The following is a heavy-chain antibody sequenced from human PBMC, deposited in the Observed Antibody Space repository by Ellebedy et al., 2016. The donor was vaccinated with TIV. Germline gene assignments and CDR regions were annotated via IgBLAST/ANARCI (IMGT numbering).Heavy chain of an antibody. V-gene: IGHV3-7*01. CDR1: GFTFSTYW. CDR3: GRDYYGSVDY. D-gene: IGHD3-10*01. J-gene: IGHJ4*02. CDR2: IRQDESEK. Sequence: GESLKISXAASGFTFSTYWMGWVRQAPGKGLEWVANIRQDESEKYYVDSVKGRFTISRDNAKYTVYMQMNSLRGEDTAVYYCGRDYYGSVDYWGQGTLVTVSS.